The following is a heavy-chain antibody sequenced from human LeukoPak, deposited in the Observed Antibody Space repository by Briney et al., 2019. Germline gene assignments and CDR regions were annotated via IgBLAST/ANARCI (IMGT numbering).Heavy chain of an antibody. CDR2: IYYSGST. V-gene: IGHV4-39*07. CDR3: ARVVPAAIHRAFDI. J-gene: IGHJ3*02. CDR1: GGSISSCSYY. D-gene: IGHD2-2*02. Sequence: SETLSLTCTVSGGSISSCSYYWGWIRQPPGKGLEWIGSIYYSGSTYYNPSLKSRVTISVDTSKNQFSLKLSSVTAADTAVYYCARVVPAAIHRAFDIWGQGTMVTVSS.